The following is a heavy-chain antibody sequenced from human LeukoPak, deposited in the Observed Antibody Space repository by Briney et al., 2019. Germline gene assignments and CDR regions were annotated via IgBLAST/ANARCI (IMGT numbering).Heavy chain of an antibody. V-gene: IGHV3-23*01. CDR2: ISGSGGST. CDR3: AKRTAIAGPYFDY. CDR1: GFTFSSYA. D-gene: IGHD2/OR15-2a*01. J-gene: IGHJ4*02. Sequence: GGSLRLSCAASGFTFSSYAMSWVRQSPGKGLEWVSAISGSGGSTYYADSVKGRFTISRDTSKNALYLQMNSLRAEDTAVYYCAKRTAIAGPYFDYWGQGTPVSVSS.